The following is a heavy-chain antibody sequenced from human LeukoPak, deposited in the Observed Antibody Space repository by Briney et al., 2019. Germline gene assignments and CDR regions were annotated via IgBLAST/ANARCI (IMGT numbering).Heavy chain of an antibody. D-gene: IGHD3-10*01. J-gene: IGHJ3*02. Sequence: PGGSLRLSCAASGFTFSNAWMSWVRQAPGKGLEWVSAISGSGGNTYYADSVKGRFTISRDISKNTLYLQMNSLSAEDTAIYYRVKGLPGDPRAFDIWGQGTMVTVSS. CDR2: ISGSGGNT. CDR3: VKGLPGDPRAFDI. CDR1: GFTFSNAW. V-gene: IGHV3-23*01.